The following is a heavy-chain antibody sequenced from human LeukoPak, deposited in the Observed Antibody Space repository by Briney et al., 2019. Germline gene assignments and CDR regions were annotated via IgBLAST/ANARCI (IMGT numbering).Heavy chain of an antibody. V-gene: IGHV1-69*13. CDR3: ARDGAAVTRGTRPKYFDY. J-gene: IGHJ4*02. Sequence: ASVKVSCKASGGTFSSYAISWVRQAPGQGLEWMGGIIPIFGTANYARKFQGRVTITADESTSTAYMELSSLRSEDTAVYYCARDGAAVTRGTRPKYFDYWGQGTLVTVSS. D-gene: IGHD4-17*01. CDR2: IIPIFGTA. CDR1: GGTFSSYA.